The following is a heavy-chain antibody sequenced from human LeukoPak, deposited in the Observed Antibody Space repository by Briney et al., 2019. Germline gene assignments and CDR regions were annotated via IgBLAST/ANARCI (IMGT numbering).Heavy chain of an antibody. CDR2: INHSGST. V-gene: IGHV4-34*01. CDR1: GGSFSGYY. D-gene: IGHD5-18*01. CDR3: ARHCIRNSYGFNYYYYMDV. Sequence: SETLSLTCAVYGGSFSGYYWSWIRQPPGKGLEWIGEINHSGSTNYNPSLKSRVTISVDTSKNQFSLKLSSVTAADTAVYYCARHCIRNSYGFNYYYYMDVWGKGTTVTVSS. J-gene: IGHJ6*03.